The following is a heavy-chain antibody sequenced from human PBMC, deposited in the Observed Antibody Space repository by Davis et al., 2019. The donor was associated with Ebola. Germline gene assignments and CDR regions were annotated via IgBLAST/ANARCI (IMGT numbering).Heavy chain of an antibody. V-gene: IGHV4-31*09. Sequence: SETLSLTCTVSGGSISSGGYYWSWIRQHPGKGLEWIGYVYHSGSTYYNPSLKSRVTISVDKSKNQFSLKLISVTAADTAVYYCARYFDWLGFDYWGQGTLVTVSS. D-gene: IGHD3-9*01. CDR2: VYHSGST. CDR3: ARYFDWLGFDY. J-gene: IGHJ4*02. CDR1: GGSISSGGYY.